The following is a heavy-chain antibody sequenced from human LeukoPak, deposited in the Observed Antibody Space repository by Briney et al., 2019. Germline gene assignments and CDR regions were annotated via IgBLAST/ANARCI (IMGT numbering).Heavy chain of an antibody. V-gene: IGHV4-59*01. CDR3: ARDREYYYDSSGQKDYYYYYMDV. CDR1: GVSISSYY. J-gene: IGHJ6*03. D-gene: IGHD3-22*01. CDR2: IYYSGST. Sequence: KPSETLSLTCTVSGVSISSYYWSWIRQPPGKGLEWVGSIYYSGSTNYNPSLKSRVTISVDTSKKQFSLKLSSVTAADTAVYYCARDREYYYDSSGQKDYYYYYMDVWGKGTTVTISS.